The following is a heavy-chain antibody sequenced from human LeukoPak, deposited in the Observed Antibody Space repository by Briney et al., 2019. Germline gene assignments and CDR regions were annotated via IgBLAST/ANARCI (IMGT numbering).Heavy chain of an antibody. J-gene: IGHJ4*02. CDR1: GGSISSYY. D-gene: IGHD3-10*01. CDR3: ARVGRYDYYYGSGNYYYYFDY. Sequence: SETLSLTCTVSGGSISSYYWSWIRQPPGKGLEWIGYIYYSGNTHYNPSLKSRVTISVDTSKNQFSLRLSSVTAADTAVYYCARVGRYDYYYGSGNYYYYFDYWGQGTLVTVSS. CDR2: IYYSGNT. V-gene: IGHV4-59*01.